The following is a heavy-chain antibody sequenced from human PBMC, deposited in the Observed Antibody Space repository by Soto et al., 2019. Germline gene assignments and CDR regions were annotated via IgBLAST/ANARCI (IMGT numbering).Heavy chain of an antibody. CDR2: ISGSGGST. CDR3: AREYYYGSGSYWNYYYMDV. J-gene: IGHJ6*03. D-gene: IGHD3-10*01. V-gene: IGHV3-23*01. CDR1: GFTISSYA. Sequence: EVQLLESGGGLVQPGGSLRLSCAASGFTISSYAMSWVRQAPGKGLEWVSAISGSGGSTYYADSVKGRFTISRDNSKNTLYLQMNSLRAEDTAVYYCAREYYYGSGSYWNYYYMDVWGKGTTVTVSS.